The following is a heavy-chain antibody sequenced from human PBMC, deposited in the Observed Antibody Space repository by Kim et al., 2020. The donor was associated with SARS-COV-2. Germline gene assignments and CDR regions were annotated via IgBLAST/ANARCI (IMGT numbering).Heavy chain of an antibody. V-gene: IGHV4-34*01. CDR2: INHSGST. D-gene: IGHD1-7*01. CDR3: ARVNWNYGFDY. CDR1: GGSFSGYY. J-gene: IGHJ4*02. Sequence: SETLSLTCAVYGGSFSGYYWSWIRQPPGKGLEWIGEINHSGSTNYNPSLKSRVTISVDTSKNQFSLKLSSVTAADTAVYYCARVNWNYGFDYWGQGTLVTVSS.